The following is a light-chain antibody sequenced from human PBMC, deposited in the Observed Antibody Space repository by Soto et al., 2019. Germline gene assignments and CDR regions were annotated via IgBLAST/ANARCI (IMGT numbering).Light chain of an antibody. CDR1: QSLSSTY. J-gene: IGKJ4*01. CDR3: QQYGNSPPT. V-gene: IGKV3-20*01. Sequence: EIVLTQSPGTLSLSPGERATLSCRASQSLSSTYLAWYQQKPGQAPWLLIYGASSRATGIPDRFIGSGSATDFTLTISRLEPEDFAVYHCQQYGNSPPTFGGGTKVEI. CDR2: GAS.